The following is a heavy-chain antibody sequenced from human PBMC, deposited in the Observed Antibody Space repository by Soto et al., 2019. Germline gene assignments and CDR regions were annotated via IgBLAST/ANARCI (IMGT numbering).Heavy chain of an antibody. Sequence: TLSLTCTVSGASVSTGVYYWTWIRQHPGKGLGWIGYIDNSGSTYYNPSLTGRVDISVDTSKNEFSLNLQSLTAADTAFYYCAGAVSDFDVRRYRTSYFDQWGQGILVTVSS. D-gene: IGHD3-10*02. CDR2: IDNSGST. J-gene: IGHJ4*02. V-gene: IGHV4-31*03. CDR1: GASVSTGVYY. CDR3: AGAVSDFDVRRYRTSYFDQ.